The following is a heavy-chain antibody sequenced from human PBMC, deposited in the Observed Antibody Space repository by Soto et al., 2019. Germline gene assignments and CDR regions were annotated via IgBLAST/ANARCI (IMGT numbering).Heavy chain of an antibody. CDR3: AREGGYNWNYVVL. Sequence: GGSLRLSCAASGFTFSSYWMSWVRQAPGKGLEWVANIKQDGSEKYYVDSVKGRFTISRDNAKNSLYLQMNSLRAEDTAVYYCAREGGYNWNYVVLWGQGTLVTVSS. CDR2: IKQDGSEK. V-gene: IGHV3-7*03. CDR1: GFTFSSYW. D-gene: IGHD1-7*01. J-gene: IGHJ4*02.